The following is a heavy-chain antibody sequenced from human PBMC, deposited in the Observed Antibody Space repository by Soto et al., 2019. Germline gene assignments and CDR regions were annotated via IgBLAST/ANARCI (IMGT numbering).Heavy chain of an antibody. CDR2: ISYDGSNK. Sequence: SLRLSCAASGFTFSSYGMHCVLQSPCKLLELVAVISYDGSNKYYADSVKGRFTISRDNSKNTLYLQMNSLRAEDTAVYYCAKELTAMVTSWASFFDYWGQGTLVTVSS. CDR1: GFTFSSYG. V-gene: IGHV3-30*18. J-gene: IGHJ4*02. CDR3: AKELTAMVTSWASFFDY. D-gene: IGHD5-18*01.